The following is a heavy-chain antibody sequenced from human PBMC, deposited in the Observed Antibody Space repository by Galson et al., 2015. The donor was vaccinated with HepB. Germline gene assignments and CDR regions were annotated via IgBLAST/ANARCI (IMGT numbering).Heavy chain of an antibody. D-gene: IGHD3-22*01. CDR2: IDWDDDK. CDR3: ARMYDYYDSSATHQFQD. V-gene: IGHV2-70*11. J-gene: IGHJ1*01. CDR1: GFSLSTSGMC. Sequence: PALVKPTQTLTLTCTFSGFSLSTSGMCVSWIRQPPGKALEWLARIDWDDDKYYSTSLKTRLTISKDTSKDQVVLTMTNMDPVDTATYYCARMYDYYDSSATHQFQDWGQGTLVTVSS.